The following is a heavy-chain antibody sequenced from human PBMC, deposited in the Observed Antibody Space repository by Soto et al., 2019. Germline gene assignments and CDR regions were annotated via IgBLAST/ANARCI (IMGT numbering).Heavy chain of an antibody. Sequence: QAQLEQSGGEVKKPGSSVKVSCKASRVAFSKFIVTWVRQAPGLGLKWVGGIIPIFGTANYAQKFQGRVTITADESTSTSYMEVNNLRSEDTAVYYGAKVRYSSPMGYYYGMDVWGQGTTVTVSS. CDR2: IIPIFGTA. J-gene: IGHJ6*02. CDR3: AKVRYSSPMGYYYGMDV. V-gene: IGHV1-69*01. D-gene: IGHD6-19*01. CDR1: RVAFSKFI.